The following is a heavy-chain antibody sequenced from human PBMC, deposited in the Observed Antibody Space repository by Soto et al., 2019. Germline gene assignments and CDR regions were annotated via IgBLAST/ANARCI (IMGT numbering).Heavy chain of an antibody. J-gene: IGHJ6*02. CDR2: INSDGSST. Sequence: GGSLRLSCAASGFTFSSYWMHWVRQAPGKGLVWVSRINSDGSSTSYADSVKGRFTISRDNAKNTLYLQMNSLRAEDTAVYYCAKAQVDYSNHPPGLDYYYYYGMDVWGQGTTVTVSS. D-gene: IGHD4-4*01. CDR1: GFTFSSYW. CDR3: AKAQVDYSNHPPGLDYYYYYGMDV. V-gene: IGHV3-74*01.